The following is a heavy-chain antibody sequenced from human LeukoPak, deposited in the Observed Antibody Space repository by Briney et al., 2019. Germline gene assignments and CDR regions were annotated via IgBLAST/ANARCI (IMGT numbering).Heavy chain of an antibody. Sequence: GRSLRLSCAASGFTFDDYGMHWVRQAPGKGLEWVSGISWNSGSLGYADSVKGRFTISRDNAKNSLYLQMNSLRADDTALYYCAKGRSPSYDSRQGWIDPWGQGALVTVSS. CDR1: GFTFDDYG. CDR3: AKGRSPSYDSRQGWIDP. V-gene: IGHV3-9*01. J-gene: IGHJ5*02. D-gene: IGHD3-22*01. CDR2: ISWNSGSL.